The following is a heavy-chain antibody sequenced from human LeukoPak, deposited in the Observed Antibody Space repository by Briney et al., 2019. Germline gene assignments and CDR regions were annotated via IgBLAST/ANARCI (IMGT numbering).Heavy chain of an antibody. J-gene: IGHJ5*02. CDR2: IYYSGST. Sequence: SETLSLTCTVSGGSISSYYWSWIRQPPGKGLEWIGYIYYSGSTNYNPSLKSRVTVSVDTSKNQFSLKLSSVTAADTAVYYCASVDDWFDPWGQGTLVTVSS. CDR1: GGSISSYY. V-gene: IGHV4-59*08. CDR3: ASVDDWFDP. D-gene: IGHD5-12*01.